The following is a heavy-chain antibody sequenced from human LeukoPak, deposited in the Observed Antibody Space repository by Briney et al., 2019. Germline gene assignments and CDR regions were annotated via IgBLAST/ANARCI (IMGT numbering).Heavy chain of an antibody. CDR1: GYTFTDYH. D-gene: IGHD3-10*01. J-gene: IGHJ4*02. CDR3: KSGSGTYSPDY. V-gene: IGHV1-2*02. CDR2: INPNSGGT. Sequence: GASVKVSCKASGYTFTDYHLHWVRQAPGQGLEWMGWINPNSGGTNSAQNFQGRVTMTSDTSISTAYMELSGLRSDDTAVYYCKSGSGTYSPDYWGQGTLVTVSS.